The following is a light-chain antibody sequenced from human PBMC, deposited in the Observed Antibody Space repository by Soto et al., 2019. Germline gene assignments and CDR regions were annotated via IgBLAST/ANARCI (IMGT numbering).Light chain of an antibody. J-gene: IGKJ5*01. Sequence: EIVLTQSPATLSLSPGERATLSCRASQSVSSYLAWYQQKPGQAPRLLIYDASNRATGIPARFSGSGSGTDITLNISSLEPEDFAVYYCQQRSNWRITFGQGTRLEIK. CDR3: QQRSNWRIT. V-gene: IGKV3-11*01. CDR1: QSVSSY. CDR2: DAS.